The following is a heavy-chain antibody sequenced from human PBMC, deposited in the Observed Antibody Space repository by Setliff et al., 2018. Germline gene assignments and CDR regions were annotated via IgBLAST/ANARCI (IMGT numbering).Heavy chain of an antibody. CDR3: ARVRGYDTTGYSLMY. Sequence: GESLKISCAASGFTLSNYAIHWVRQAPGKGLDWVALISSDANIKYYADSVKGRFSISRDNSQNTVYLQMDSLRAGDTAVYHCARVRGYDTTGYSLMYWGQGALVTVS. CDR1: GFTLSNYA. CDR2: ISSDANIK. D-gene: IGHD3-22*01. V-gene: IGHV3-30-3*01. J-gene: IGHJ4*02.